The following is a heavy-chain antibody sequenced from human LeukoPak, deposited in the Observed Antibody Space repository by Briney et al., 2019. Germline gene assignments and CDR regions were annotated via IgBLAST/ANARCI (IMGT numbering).Heavy chain of an antibody. CDR1: GYSLTSYW. CDR3: ARLSDYSNPITRPDY. CDR2: IYPGDSDT. V-gene: IGHV5-51*01. J-gene: IGHJ4*02. D-gene: IGHD4-11*01. Sequence: GESLKISCKGSGYSLTSYWIGWVRQMPGQGLEWMGIIYPGDSDTKYSPSFQGQVTISADKSISTAYLQWSSLKASDTAMYYCARLSDYSNPITRPDYWGQGTLVTVSS.